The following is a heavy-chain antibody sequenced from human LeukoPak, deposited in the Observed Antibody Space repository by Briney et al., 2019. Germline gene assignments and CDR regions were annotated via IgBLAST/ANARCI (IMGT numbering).Heavy chain of an antibody. CDR3: ARGVGATTLPGYNWFDP. CDR1: GGSFSGYY. V-gene: IGHV4-34*01. J-gene: IGHJ5*02. D-gene: IGHD1-26*01. CDR2: INHSGST. Sequence: SETLSLTCAVYGGSFSGYYWSWIRQPPGKGLEWIGEINHSGSTNYNPSLKSRVTISVDTSKNQFSLKLSSVTAADTAVYYGARGVGATTLPGYNWFDPWGQGTLVTVSS.